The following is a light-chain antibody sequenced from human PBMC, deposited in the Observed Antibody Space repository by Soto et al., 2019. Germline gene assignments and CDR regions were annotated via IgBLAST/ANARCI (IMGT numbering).Light chain of an antibody. CDR3: QQSHSTTWT. CDR1: QSISSY. J-gene: IGKJ1*01. CDR2: AAS. V-gene: IGKV1-39*01. Sequence: DIQMTQSPSSLSASVGDRVTITCRASQSISSYLNWYQQKPGKAPKLLIYAASSLQSGVPSRFSGSGSGTDFTLTISSLQPEDFATYYCQQSHSTTWTFGQGTRWIS.